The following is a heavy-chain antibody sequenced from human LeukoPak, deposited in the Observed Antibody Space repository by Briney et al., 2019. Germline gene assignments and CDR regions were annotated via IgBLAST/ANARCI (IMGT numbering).Heavy chain of an antibody. J-gene: IGHJ4*02. Sequence: LSETLSLTCTVSGGSISSGSYYWSWIRQPAGKGLEWIGRIYTSGSTNYNPSLKSRVTISVDTSKNQFSLKLSSVTAADTAVYYCARAALGGGSCYFDYWGQGTLVTVSS. D-gene: IGHD2-15*01. CDR3: ARAALGGGSCYFDY. CDR2: IYTSGST. V-gene: IGHV4-61*02. CDR1: GGSISSGSYY.